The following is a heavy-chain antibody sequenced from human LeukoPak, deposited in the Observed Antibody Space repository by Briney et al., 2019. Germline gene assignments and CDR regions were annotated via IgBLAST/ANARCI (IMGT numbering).Heavy chain of an antibody. CDR1: GFTFSSYG. CDR2: ISSSGGTI. D-gene: IGHD6-13*01. V-gene: IGHV3-48*03. CDR3: ARSGQHLFDF. J-gene: IGHJ4*02. Sequence: GGSLRLSCAASGFTFSSYGMHWVRQAPGKGLEWVSYISSSGGTISYADSVKGRFTISRDNTKNSLYLQMNSLRAEDTAIYYCARSGQHLFDFWGQGTLVTVSS.